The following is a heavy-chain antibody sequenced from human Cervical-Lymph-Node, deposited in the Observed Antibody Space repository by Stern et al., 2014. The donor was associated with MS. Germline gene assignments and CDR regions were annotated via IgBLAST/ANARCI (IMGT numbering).Heavy chain of an antibody. CDR1: GYTFTAYN. CDR3: ATRRGCSGGSCSSRSLDY. V-gene: IGHV1-2*06. J-gene: IGHJ4*02. CDR2: INPKRGVT. Sequence: QVQLVQSGADVKKPGASVKVSCKASGYTFTAYNMHWLRRAPGQALEWMGRINPKRGVTNYAQKFQDRVTMTRDTSISTVYMELSRLRSNDTAMYYCATRRGCSGGSCSSRSLDYWGQGTLVTVSS. D-gene: IGHD2-15*01.